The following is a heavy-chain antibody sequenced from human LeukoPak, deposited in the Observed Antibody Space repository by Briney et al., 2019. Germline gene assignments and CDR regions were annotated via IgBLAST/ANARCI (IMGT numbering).Heavy chain of an antibody. Sequence: GASVKVSCKASGYTFTGYYMHWVRQAPGQGLEWMGWINPNSGGTNYAQKFQGRVTMTRDTSNSTAYMELSGLRSDDTAVYYCARGRLRLGELSFAPQSSWGQGTLVTVSS. CDR2: INPNSGGT. V-gene: IGHV1-2*02. CDR3: ARGRLRLGELSFAPQSS. J-gene: IGHJ4*02. CDR1: GYTFTGYY. D-gene: IGHD3-16*02.